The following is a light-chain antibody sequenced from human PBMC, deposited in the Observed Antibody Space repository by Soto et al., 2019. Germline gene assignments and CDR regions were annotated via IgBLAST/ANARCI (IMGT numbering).Light chain of an antibody. CDR2: GAS. Sequence: DIVLTQSPGTLSLSPGERATLSCRASQTVSTTYLAWYQQKPGQAPRLLIFGASSRATGIPDRFIGSGSGTDFTLTISRLEPEDFAVYYCQQYSSSPTTFGQGTK. J-gene: IGKJ1*01. CDR1: QTVSTTY. V-gene: IGKV3-20*01. CDR3: QQYSSSPTT.